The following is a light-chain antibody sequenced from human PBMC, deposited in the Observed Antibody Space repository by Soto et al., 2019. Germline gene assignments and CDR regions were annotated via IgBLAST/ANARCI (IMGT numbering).Light chain of an antibody. J-gene: IGLJ1*01. CDR3: AAWDDSLSGFHV. CDR2: RND. Sequence: QSVLTQPPSASGTPGQRVTISCSGSTPNIGTNYVYWYQQLPGTAPKLLIYRNDQRPSGVPDRFSGSKPGTSASLAISGLRSEDEADYFCAAWDDSLSGFHVFGTGTKVTVL. V-gene: IGLV1-47*01. CDR1: TPNIGTNY.